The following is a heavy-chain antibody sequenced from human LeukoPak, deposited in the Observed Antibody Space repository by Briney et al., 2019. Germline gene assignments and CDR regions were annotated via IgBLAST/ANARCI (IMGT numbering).Heavy chain of an antibody. CDR3: ARGSYYYDSSGYYHWFDP. D-gene: IGHD3-22*01. CDR1: GVSISSGDYY. J-gene: IGHJ5*02. CDR2: IYYSGST. Sequence: SHTLSLTCTVSGVSISSGDYYWSWIRQPPGKGLEWIGYIYYSGSTYYNPSLKSRVTISVDTSKNQFSLKLSSVTAADTAVYYCARGSYYYDSSGYYHWFDPWGQGTLVTVSS. V-gene: IGHV4-30-4*01.